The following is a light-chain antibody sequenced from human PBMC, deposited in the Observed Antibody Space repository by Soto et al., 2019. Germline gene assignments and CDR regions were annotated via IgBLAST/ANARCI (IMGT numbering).Light chain of an antibody. CDR1: SSDVGDYKY. J-gene: IGLJ2*01. CDR3: SSYTTSSTLVV. CDR2: DVS. Sequence: QSALTQPASVSGSPGQSITISCTGTSSDVGDYKYVSWYQQHPGKAPKLMIYDVSDRPSGVPNRFSGSKSGNTASLTISGLQAEDEADYYCSSYTTSSTLVVFGGGTKLTVL. V-gene: IGLV2-14*01.